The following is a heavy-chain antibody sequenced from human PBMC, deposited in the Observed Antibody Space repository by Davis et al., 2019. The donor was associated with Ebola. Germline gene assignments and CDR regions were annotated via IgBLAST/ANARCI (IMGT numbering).Heavy chain of an antibody. D-gene: IGHD2-2*02. V-gene: IGHV4-34*01. CDR2: INHSGST. CDR1: GFTFSSYG. J-gene: IGHJ5*02. CDR3: ARSGKYCSSTSCYTNWFDP. Sequence: GSLRLSCAASGFTFSSYGMHWVRQAPGKGLEWIGEINHSGSTNYNPSLKSRVTISVDTSKNQFSLKLSSVTAADTAVYYCARSGKYCSSTSCYTNWFDPWGQGTLVTVSS.